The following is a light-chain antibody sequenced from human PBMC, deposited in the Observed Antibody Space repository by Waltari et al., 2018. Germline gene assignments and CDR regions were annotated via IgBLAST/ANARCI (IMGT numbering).Light chain of an antibody. CDR2: EVT. CDR1: SSDVGGYNY. Sequence: QSALTQPPPASGSPGQSVTISCTGTSSDVGGYNYVSWYQQHPGTAPKLMIYEVTTRPSGVPDRFSGSKSGNTASLTVSELQSEDEADYYCSSYAGSNTVVFGGGTKLTVL. V-gene: IGLV2-8*01. J-gene: IGLJ2*01. CDR3: SSYAGSNTVV.